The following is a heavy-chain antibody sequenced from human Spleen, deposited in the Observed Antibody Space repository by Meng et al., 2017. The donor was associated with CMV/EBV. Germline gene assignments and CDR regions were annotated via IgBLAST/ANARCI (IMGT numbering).Heavy chain of an antibody. CDR1: SMSAYF. D-gene: IGHD3-10*01. V-gene: IGHV4-59*01. CDR3: ARGGSYFSSGNYPPYYFDS. Sequence: SMSAYFCTWIRQPPGRGPEWIACIYYSGNTNYYPSLKGRITISVDTSENLFSLKLTSVTAADTAVYYCARGGSYFSSGNYPPYYFDSWGQGTLVTVSS. J-gene: IGHJ4*02. CDR2: IYYSGNT.